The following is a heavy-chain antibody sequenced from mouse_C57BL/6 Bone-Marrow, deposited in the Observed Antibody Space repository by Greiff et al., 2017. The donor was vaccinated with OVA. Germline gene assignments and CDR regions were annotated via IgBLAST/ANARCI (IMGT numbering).Heavy chain of an antibody. J-gene: IGHJ2*01. CDR3: TRHEDLDGRSYTFYYFDY. D-gene: IGHD1-1*01. Sequence: QVQLQQSGAELVKPGASVKLSCKASGYTFTEYTIHWVKQRSGQGLEWIGWFYPGSGSIKYNEKFKDKATLTADKSSSTVYMELSRWTSEDSAGYFCTRHEDLDGRSYTFYYFDYWGQGTTLTVSS. CDR1: GYTFTEYT. CDR2: FYPGSGSI. V-gene: IGHV1-62-2*01.